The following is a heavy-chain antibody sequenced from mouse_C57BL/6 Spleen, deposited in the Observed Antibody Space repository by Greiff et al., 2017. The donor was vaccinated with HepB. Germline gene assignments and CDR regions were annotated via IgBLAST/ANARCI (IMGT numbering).Heavy chain of an antibody. CDR3: ARGEYYDYDGTLYYAMDY. CDR2: ILPGSGST. V-gene: IGHV1-9*01. D-gene: IGHD2-4*01. Sequence: VQLQQSGAELMKPGASVKLSCKATGYTFTGYWIEWVKQRPGHGLEWIGEILPGSGSTNYNEKFKGKATFTADTSSNTAYMQLSSLTTEDSAIYYCARGEYYDYDGTLYYAMDYWGQGTSVTVSS. J-gene: IGHJ4*01. CDR1: GYTFTGYW.